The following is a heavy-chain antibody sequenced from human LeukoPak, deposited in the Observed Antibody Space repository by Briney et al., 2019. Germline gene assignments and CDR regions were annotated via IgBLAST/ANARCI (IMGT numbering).Heavy chain of an antibody. Sequence: PSETLSLTCTVSGGSISSGDYYWSWIRQPPGKGLEWIGYIYYSGSTYYNPSLKSRVTISVDTSKNQFSLKLGSVTAADTAVYYCARDFVRFASTGHYYYGMDVWGKGTTVTVSS. J-gene: IGHJ6*04. CDR2: IYYSGST. CDR1: GGSISSGDYY. V-gene: IGHV4-30-4*01. D-gene: IGHD5/OR15-5a*01. CDR3: ARDFVRFASTGHYYYGMDV.